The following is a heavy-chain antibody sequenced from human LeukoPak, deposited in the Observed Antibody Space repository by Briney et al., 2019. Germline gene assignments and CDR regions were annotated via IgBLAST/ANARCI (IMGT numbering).Heavy chain of an antibody. CDR1: GFTFSSYG. CDR3: AKDPRRGVGFVGATFDY. CDR2: IRYDGSNK. J-gene: IGHJ4*02. V-gene: IGHV3-30*02. D-gene: IGHD1-26*01. Sequence: GGSLRLSCEASGFTFSSYGMHWVRQAPGKGLEWVAFIRYDGSNKYYADSVKGRFTISRDNSKNTLYLQMNSLRAEDTAVYYCAKDPRRGVGFVGATFDYWGQGTLVSVSS.